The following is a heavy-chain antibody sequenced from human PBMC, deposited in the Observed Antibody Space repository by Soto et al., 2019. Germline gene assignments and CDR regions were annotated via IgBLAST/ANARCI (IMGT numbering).Heavy chain of an antibody. CDR2: FDPEDGET. CDR3: ATPAVLWFGESRPPHFAFDY. V-gene: IGHV1-24*01. D-gene: IGHD3-10*01. J-gene: IGHJ4*02. Sequence: ASVKGSCKGSGYTLTEVSVGWVRQAPGKGLEWMGGFDPEDGETIYAQKFQGRVTMTEDTSTDTAYMELSSLRSEDTAVYYCATPAVLWFGESRPPHFAFDYWGQGTLVTVSS. CDR1: GYTLTEVS.